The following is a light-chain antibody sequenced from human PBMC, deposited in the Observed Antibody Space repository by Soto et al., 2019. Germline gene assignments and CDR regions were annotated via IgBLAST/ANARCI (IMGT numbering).Light chain of an antibody. V-gene: IGKV3-15*01. CDR1: QSVSDN. Sequence: EIVMTQSPATLSVSPGERATLSCRASQSVSDNLAWYQQKPGQPPRLLIYAASTRAAGVPVRFSGSGSGTEFTLAISSLQSEDFEVYYCQQYNDWPRTFGQGTNVEIK. J-gene: IGKJ1*01. CDR2: AAS. CDR3: QQYNDWPRT.